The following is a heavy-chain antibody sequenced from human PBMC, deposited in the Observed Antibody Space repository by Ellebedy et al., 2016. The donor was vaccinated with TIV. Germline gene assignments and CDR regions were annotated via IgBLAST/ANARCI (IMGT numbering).Heavy chain of an antibody. D-gene: IGHD6-13*01. V-gene: IGHV1-46*01. CDR2: INPSGGST. Sequence: ASVKVSXKASGYTFTSYYMHWVRQAPGQGLEWMGIINPSGGSTSYAQKFQGRVTMTRDTSTSTVYMELSSLRSEDTAVYYCARAGKLGIAAAGPDYWGQGTLVTVSS. CDR3: ARAGKLGIAAAGPDY. CDR1: GYTFTSYY. J-gene: IGHJ4*02.